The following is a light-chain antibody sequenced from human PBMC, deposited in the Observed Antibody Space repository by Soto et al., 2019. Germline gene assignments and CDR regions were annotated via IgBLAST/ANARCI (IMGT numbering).Light chain of an antibody. Sequence: ETVMTQSPATLSVSPGERATFSCRASQSVSTKLAWYQQKPGQAPRLVIYGASTRATGIPARFSGSGSGTEFTLTVSSLQSEDFAVYYCQQYDDWPPITFGQGTRLEIK. CDR2: GAS. CDR1: QSVSTK. CDR3: QQYDDWPPIT. J-gene: IGKJ5*01. V-gene: IGKV3D-15*01.